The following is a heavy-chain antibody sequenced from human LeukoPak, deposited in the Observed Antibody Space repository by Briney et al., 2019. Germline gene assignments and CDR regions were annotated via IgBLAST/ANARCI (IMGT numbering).Heavy chain of an antibody. V-gene: IGHV1-69*01. D-gene: IGHD6-19*01. CDR2: IIPIFGTA. CDR3: ARRAVAGTAFFDY. Sequence: ASVKVSCKASGGTFSSYAISWVRQAPGQGLEWMGGIIPIFGTANYAQKFQGRVTITADESTSTAYMELSSLRSDDTAVYYCARRAVAGTAFFDYWGQGTLVTVSS. J-gene: IGHJ4*02. CDR1: GGTFSSYA.